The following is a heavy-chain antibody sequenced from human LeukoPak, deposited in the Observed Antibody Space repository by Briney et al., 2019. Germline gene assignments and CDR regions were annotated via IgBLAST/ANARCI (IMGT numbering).Heavy chain of an antibody. CDR1: GFTFSYYS. J-gene: IGHJ6*03. V-gene: IGHV3-48*01. CDR3: ARDGSGWYGYYYYMDV. D-gene: IGHD6-19*01. CDR2: ISSSSNTI. Sequence: PGGSLRLSCAASGFTFSYYSMNWVRQAPGKGLEWVSYISSSSNTIYYADSVKGRFTISRDNAENSLYLQMNSLRAEDTAVYYCARDGSGWYGYYYYMDVWGKGTTVTVSS.